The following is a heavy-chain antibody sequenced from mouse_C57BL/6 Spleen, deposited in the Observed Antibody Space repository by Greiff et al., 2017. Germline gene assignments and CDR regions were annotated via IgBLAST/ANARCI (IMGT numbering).Heavy chain of an antibody. CDR1: GYAFSSYW. J-gene: IGHJ1*03. Sequence: QVQLQQSGAELVKPGASVKISCKASGYAFSSYWMNWVKQRPGKGLEWIGQIYPGDGDTTYNGKFKGKATLTADKSSSTAYMQLSSLTSEDSAVYFCARGDGNYPHWYFDVWGTGTTVTVSS. CDR3: ARGDGNYPHWYFDV. V-gene: IGHV1-80*01. CDR2: IYPGDGDT. D-gene: IGHD2-1*01.